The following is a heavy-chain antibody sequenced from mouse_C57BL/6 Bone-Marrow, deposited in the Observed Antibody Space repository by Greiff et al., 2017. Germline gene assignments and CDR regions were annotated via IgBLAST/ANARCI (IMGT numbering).Heavy chain of an antibody. CDR2: IYPGGGYT. D-gene: IGHD2-3*01. V-gene: IGHV1-63*01. CDR3: ARWVYDYDAMDY. J-gene: IGHJ4*01. Sequence: VQLQESGAELVRPGTSVKMSCKASGYTFTSYWIGWAKQRPGHGLEWIGDIYPGGGYTNYNEKFKGKATLTADKSSSTAYMQFSSLTSEDSAIYYCARWVYDYDAMDYWGQGTSVTVSS. CDR1: GYTFTSYW.